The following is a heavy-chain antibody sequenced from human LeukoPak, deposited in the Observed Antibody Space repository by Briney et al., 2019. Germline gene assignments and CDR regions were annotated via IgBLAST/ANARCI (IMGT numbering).Heavy chain of an antibody. J-gene: IGHJ6*03. D-gene: IGHD1-26*01. Sequence: GGSLRLSCAASGFTFSAYWMNLVRQAPGKGLEWVANIKQDATEMNYVDSVKGRFTISRDNAKQSLYLQMNSLRDEDTAIYYCASAPLNRVGTATYYCYCMDVWGKGTTVTVSS. CDR1: GFTFSAYW. CDR3: ASAPLNRVGTATYYCYCMDV. V-gene: IGHV3-7*01. CDR2: IKQDATEM.